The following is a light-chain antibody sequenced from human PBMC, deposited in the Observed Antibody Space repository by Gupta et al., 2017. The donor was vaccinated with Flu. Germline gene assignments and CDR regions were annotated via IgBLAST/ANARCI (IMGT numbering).Light chain of an antibody. Sequence: EIVLTQSPATLSLSPGERATLSCRASQSIGRYLAWYQQKPGQAPRLLIYDASNRATGVPARFSGSGSGTDFTLTISSLEPEDFAVYYCQQRNSWPPTFGQGTKVETK. CDR2: DAS. CDR3: QQRNSWPPT. V-gene: IGKV3-11*01. J-gene: IGKJ1*01. CDR1: QSIGRY.